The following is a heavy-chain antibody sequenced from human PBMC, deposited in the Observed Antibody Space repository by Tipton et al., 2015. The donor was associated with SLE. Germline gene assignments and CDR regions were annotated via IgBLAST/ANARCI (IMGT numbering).Heavy chain of an antibody. D-gene: IGHD6-6*01. CDR2: IYYSGST. Sequence: TLSLTCTVSGGSINSYYWSWIRQPPGKGLEWIGYIYYSGSTNYNPSLKSRVTISVDTSKNQFSLKLSSVTAADTAVYYCARTVREWGQGTLVTVSS. CDR3: ARTVRE. J-gene: IGHJ4*02. CDR1: GGSINSYY. V-gene: IGHV4-59*01.